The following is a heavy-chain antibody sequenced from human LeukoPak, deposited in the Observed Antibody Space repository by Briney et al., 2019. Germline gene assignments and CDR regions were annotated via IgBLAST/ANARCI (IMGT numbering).Heavy chain of an antibody. Sequence: GGSLRLSCAASGFAFTSSWMRWVRQAPGKGLEWLANTKQDGTEKYYVDSVKGRFTISRDNTKNSLYLRMDSLRAEDRAVYYCARISTSVAGADYWGQGALVTVSS. V-gene: IGHV3-7*01. CDR3: ARISTSVAGADY. J-gene: IGHJ4*02. CDR2: TKQDGTEK. D-gene: IGHD6-19*01. CDR1: GFAFTSSW.